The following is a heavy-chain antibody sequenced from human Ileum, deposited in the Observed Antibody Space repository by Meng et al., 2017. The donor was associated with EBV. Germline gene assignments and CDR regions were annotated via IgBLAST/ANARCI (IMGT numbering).Heavy chain of an antibody. J-gene: IGHJ4*02. CDR2: IYNSGST. CDR1: GGSVSSSGNY. Sequence: QVQLQESGPGLVKPSETLSLTCSVSGGSVSSSGNYWSWIRQPPGKGLEWIGYIYNSGSTNYNPSLKSRVTISVDTSKNQFSLKLSSVTAADTAVYYCARDGYSSGSDWGQGTLVTVSS. V-gene: IGHV4-61*08. D-gene: IGHD6-19*01. CDR3: ARDGYSSGSD.